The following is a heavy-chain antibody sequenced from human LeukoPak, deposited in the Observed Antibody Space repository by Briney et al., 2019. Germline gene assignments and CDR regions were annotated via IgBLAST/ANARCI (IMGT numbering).Heavy chain of an antibody. Sequence: PSETLSLTCTVSGGSISSYYWSWIWQPPGKGLEWIGYIYTSGSTNYNPSLKSRVTISVDTSKNQFSLKLSSVTAADTAVYYCARQGLNWGNSDYYYYYMDVWGKGTTVTVSS. CDR2: IYTSGST. CDR3: ARQGLNWGNSDYYYYYMDV. V-gene: IGHV4-4*09. D-gene: IGHD7-27*01. CDR1: GGSISSYY. J-gene: IGHJ6*03.